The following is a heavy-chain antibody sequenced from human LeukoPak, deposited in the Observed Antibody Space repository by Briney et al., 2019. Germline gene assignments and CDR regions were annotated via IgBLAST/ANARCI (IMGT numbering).Heavy chain of an antibody. V-gene: IGHV4-34*01. J-gene: IGHJ6*03. CDR2: INYRGST. CDR3: ARASYYFYMDV. Sequence: PSETLSLTCAVYGESLSGYYGSWLRQPPGKGLEWIGEINYRGSTNYNPSLKSRVTISLDTSKNQFSLKLNSVTAADTAVYYCARASYYFYMDVWGKGTTVTVSS. CDR1: GESLSGYY.